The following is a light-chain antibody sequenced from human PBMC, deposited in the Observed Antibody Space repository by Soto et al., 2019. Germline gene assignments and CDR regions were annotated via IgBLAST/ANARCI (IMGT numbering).Light chain of an antibody. J-gene: IGLJ3*02. CDR3: QSYDNSLSAWV. CDR1: SSNIGTHWP. V-gene: IGLV1-40*01. Sequence: QLVLTQPPSVSGAPGQRVTISCTGSSSNIGTHWPVHWYQQLPGTAPKLLIYDNSDRPSGVPDRFSASKSGPSASLAITGLQAEDEADYYCQSYDNSLSAWVFGGGTKLTVL. CDR2: DNS.